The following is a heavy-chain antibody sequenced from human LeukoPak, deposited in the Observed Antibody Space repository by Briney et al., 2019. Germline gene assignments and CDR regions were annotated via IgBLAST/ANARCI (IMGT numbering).Heavy chain of an antibody. J-gene: IGHJ6*04. CDR3: ARSYSSSWYGLVDV. CDR1: GYTFTGYY. V-gene: IGHV1-2*02. D-gene: IGHD6-13*01. CDR2: INPNSGGT. Sequence: GASVKVSCKASGYTFTGYYIHWVRQAPGQGLEWMGWINPNSGGTNYAQKFQGRVTMTRDTSISTAYMELSRLRSDDTAVYYCARSYSSSWYGLVDVWGKGTTVTVSS.